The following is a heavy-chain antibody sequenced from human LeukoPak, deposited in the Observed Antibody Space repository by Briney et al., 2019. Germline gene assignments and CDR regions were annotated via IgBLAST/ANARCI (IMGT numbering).Heavy chain of an antibody. V-gene: IGHV1-8*01. CDR2: MNPNSGNT. CDR3: ARGPQILVVPAAMHLDY. D-gene: IGHD2-2*01. Sequence: ASVKVSCKAPGYTFTSYDINWVRQATGQGLEWMGWMNPNSGNTGYAQEFQGRVTMTRNTSISTAYMELSSLRSEDTAVYYCARGPQILVVPAAMHLDYWGQGTLVTVSS. CDR1: GYTFTSYD. J-gene: IGHJ4*02.